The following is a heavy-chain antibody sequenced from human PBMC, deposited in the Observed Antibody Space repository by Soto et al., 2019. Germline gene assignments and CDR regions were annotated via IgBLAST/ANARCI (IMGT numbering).Heavy chain of an antibody. V-gene: IGHV3-23*01. CDR2: ISGSGGST. D-gene: IGHD2-15*01. J-gene: IGHJ4*02. Sequence: GGSLRLSCAASGFTFSSYAMSWVRQAPGKGLEWVSAISGSGGSTYYADSVKGRFTISRDNSKNTLYLQMNSLRAEDTAVYYCAKDGASVVVVVEDEGYYFDYWGQGTLVTVSS. CDR1: GFTFSSYA. CDR3: AKDGASVVVVVEDEGYYFDY.